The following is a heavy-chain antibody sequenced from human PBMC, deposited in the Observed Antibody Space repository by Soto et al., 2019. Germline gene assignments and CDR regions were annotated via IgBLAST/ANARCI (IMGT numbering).Heavy chain of an antibody. J-gene: IGHJ4*02. D-gene: IGHD4-4*01. Sequence: RGESLKISCKGSGYSFTSYWIAWVRQMPGKGLERMGIIYPGDSDTRYSPSFQGQVTISVDKSINTAYLQWSSLRASDTAIYYCARHGQLSSMTNYFDSWGQGALVTVSS. CDR1: GYSFTSYW. CDR3: ARHGQLSSMTNYFDS. V-gene: IGHV5-51*01. CDR2: IYPGDSDT.